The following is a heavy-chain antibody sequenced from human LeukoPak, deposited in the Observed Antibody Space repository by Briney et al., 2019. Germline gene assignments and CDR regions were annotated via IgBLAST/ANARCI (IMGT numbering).Heavy chain of an antibody. CDR2: IKQDGSEK. CDR1: GFTFSSYW. CDR3: ARVRYCSSTSCRGALDI. J-gene: IGHJ3*02. Sequence: GGSLRLSCAASGFTFSSYWMSWVRQAPGKGLEWVANIKQDGSEKYYVDSVKGRFTISRDNAKNSLYLQMNSLRAEDTAVYYCARVRYCSSTSCRGALDIWGQGTMVTVSS. D-gene: IGHD2-2*01. V-gene: IGHV3-7*03.